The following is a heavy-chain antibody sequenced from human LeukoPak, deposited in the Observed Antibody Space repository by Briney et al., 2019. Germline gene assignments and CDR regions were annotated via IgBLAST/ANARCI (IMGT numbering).Heavy chain of an antibody. CDR1: GGTFSSYA. J-gene: IGHJ6*03. CDR2: IIPIFGTA. Sequence: ASVKVSCKASGGTFSSYAISWVRQAPGQGLEWMGGIIPIFGTANYAQKFQGRVTITADESTSTAYMELSSLRSEDTAVYCCARCGGGTTCPSYYYFYMDVWGKGTTVTISS. D-gene: IGHD2-15*01. CDR3: ARCGGGTTCPSYYYFYMDV. V-gene: IGHV1-69*01.